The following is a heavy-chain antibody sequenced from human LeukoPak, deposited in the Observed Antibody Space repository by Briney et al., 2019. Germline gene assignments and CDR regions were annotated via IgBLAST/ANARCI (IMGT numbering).Heavy chain of an antibody. J-gene: IGHJ3*02. CDR2: ISGSGGST. D-gene: IGHD3-10*01. CDR1: GFTFSSYA. V-gene: IGHV3-23*01. Sequence: GGSLRLSCAASGFTFSSYAMSWVRQAPGKGLEWVSAISGSGGSTYYADSVKGRFTISRDNSKNTLYLQMNSLRAEDTAVYYCARNRITMVRGVITDAFDIWGQGTMVTVSS. CDR3: ARNRITMVRGVITDAFDI.